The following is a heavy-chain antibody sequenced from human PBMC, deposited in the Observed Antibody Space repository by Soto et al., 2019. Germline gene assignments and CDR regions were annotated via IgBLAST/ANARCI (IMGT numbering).Heavy chain of an antibody. J-gene: IGHJ6*02. Sequence: QVQLVESGGGVVQPGRSLRLSCVASGFTFSSYGMHWVRQAPGKGLEWVAVIWYDGSKKYYADSVKGRFTISRDNSENTLYVQINSLRAEDTAVYYCARATYFYDSSGYSGHGLDVWGQGTTVTVSS. D-gene: IGHD3-22*01. V-gene: IGHV3-33*01. CDR1: GFTFSSYG. CDR2: IWYDGSKK. CDR3: ARATYFYDSSGYSGHGLDV.